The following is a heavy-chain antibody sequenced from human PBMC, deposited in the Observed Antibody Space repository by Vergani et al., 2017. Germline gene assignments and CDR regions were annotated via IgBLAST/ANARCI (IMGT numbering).Heavy chain of an antibody. CDR1: GGSFSGYY. D-gene: IGHD5-12*01. CDR3: AREKSGYENACDI. CDR2: INHSGST. Sequence: QVQLQQWGAGLLKPSETLSLTCAVYGGSFSGYYWSWIRQPPGKGLEWIGEINHSGSTNSNPSLKSRVTIPVDTSKNQFSLKLSSVTAADTAGYYFAREKSGYENACDIWGQGTMVTVSS. J-gene: IGHJ3*02. V-gene: IGHV4-34*01.